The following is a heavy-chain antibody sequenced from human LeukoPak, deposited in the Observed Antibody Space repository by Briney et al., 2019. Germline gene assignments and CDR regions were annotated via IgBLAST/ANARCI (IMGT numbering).Heavy chain of an antibody. CDR2: VHLSGAT. J-gene: IGHJ4*02. CDR1: GGSITTTNW. CDR3: TRESGAFSPFGF. D-gene: IGHD1-26*01. V-gene: IGHV4-4*02. Sequence: SGTLSLTCAVSGGSITTTNWWGWVRQPPGKGLEWIGEVHLSGATNYNPSLESRVSMSIDKSKNHLSLEVTSVTAADTAIYYRTRESGAFSPFGFWGQGTLLTVSS.